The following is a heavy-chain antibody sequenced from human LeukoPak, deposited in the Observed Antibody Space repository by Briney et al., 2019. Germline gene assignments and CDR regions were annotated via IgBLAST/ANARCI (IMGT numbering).Heavy chain of an antibody. CDR1: GFTFSSYA. V-gene: IGHV3-23*01. J-gene: IGHJ1*01. CDR2: ISGSGGST. Sequence: TGGSLRLSCAASGFTFSSYAMSWVRQAPGKGLEWVSAISGSGGSTYYADSVKGRFTISRDNSKNTLYLQMNSLRAEDTAVYYCARDITAYSNYEDEYFQHWGQGTLVTVSS. CDR3: ARDITAYSNYEDEYFQH. D-gene: IGHD4-11*01.